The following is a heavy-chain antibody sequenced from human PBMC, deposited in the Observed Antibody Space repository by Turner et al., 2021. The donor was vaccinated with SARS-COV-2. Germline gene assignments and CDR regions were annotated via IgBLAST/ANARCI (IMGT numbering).Heavy chain of an antibody. CDR3: ATGGYSYHH. D-gene: IGHD5-18*01. J-gene: IGHJ4*02. CDR2: IKQDESEK. V-gene: IGHV3-7*03. Sequence: EVQVEESGGGLVQPGGSVRLSCAVSGLTFSSYWMSWVRQAPGKGLEWVANIKQDESEKNYVDSVKGRFTISRDNAKNSLYLQMNSLRAEDTAVYYCATGGYSYHHWGQGTLVTVSS. CDR1: GLTFSSYW.